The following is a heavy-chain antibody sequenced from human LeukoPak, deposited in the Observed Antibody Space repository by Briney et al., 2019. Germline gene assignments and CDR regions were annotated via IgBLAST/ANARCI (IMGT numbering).Heavy chain of an antibody. CDR1: GGSFSGYY. CDR3: ATYASERNY. CDR2: INHSGST. D-gene: IGHD3-10*01. V-gene: IGHV4-34*01. J-gene: IGHJ4*02. Sequence: SETLSLTCAVYGGSFSGYYWSWIRQPPGKGLEWIGEINHSGSTNYNPSLKSRVTISVDTSKNQFSLKLSSVTAADTAVYYCATYASERNYWGQGTLVTVSS.